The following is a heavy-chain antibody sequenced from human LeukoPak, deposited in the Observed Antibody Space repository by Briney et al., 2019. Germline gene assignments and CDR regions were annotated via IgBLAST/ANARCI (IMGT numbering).Heavy chain of an antibody. V-gene: IGHV3-30*18. D-gene: IGHD3-9*01. CDR3: AKAGRYLDWLSLDY. Sequence: GRSLRLSCAASGFTFSSYGMHWVRQAPGRGLEWVAVISYDGSNKYYADSVKGRFTISRDNSKNTLYLQMNSLRAEDTAVYYCAKAGRYLDWLSLDYWGQGTLVTVSS. CDR1: GFTFSSYG. CDR2: ISYDGSNK. J-gene: IGHJ4*02.